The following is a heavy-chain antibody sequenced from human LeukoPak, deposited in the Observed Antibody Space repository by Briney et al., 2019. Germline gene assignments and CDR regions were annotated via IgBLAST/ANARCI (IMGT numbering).Heavy chain of an antibody. J-gene: IGHJ3*02. CDR2: IKRDGSEK. Sequence: GGSLRLSCAASGFTFSSYWMRWVRQAPGKGLEWVANIKRDGSEKHYVDSVKGRFTISRDNAKNTLYLQMNSLRAEDTAVYYCVRVSGMALYMQACDIWGEGAMVIVSS. V-gene: IGHV3-7*05. CDR3: VRVSGMALYMQACDI. D-gene: IGHD2-8*01. CDR1: GFTFSSYW.